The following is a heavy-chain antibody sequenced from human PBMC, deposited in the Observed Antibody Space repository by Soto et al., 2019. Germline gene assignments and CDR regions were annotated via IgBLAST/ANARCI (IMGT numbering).Heavy chain of an antibody. V-gene: IGHV3-23*01. J-gene: IGHJ5*02. D-gene: IGHD4-17*01. CDR1: GFAFSVYA. CDR3: AKDPNEYGSNWLDP. Sequence: GGSLRLSCAASGFAFSVYAVSWVRQVPGKGLEWVSTSGGSGGGTYYADSVKGRFTMSRDNSKSTLYLQMTSLRADDTAVYYCAKDPNEYGSNWLDPWGQGTLVTVSS. CDR2: SGGSGGGT.